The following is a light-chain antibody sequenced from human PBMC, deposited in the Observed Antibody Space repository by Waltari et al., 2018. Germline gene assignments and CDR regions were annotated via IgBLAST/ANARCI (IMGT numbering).Light chain of an antibody. J-gene: IGKJ5*01. CDR2: DAS. CDR3: QQYNRWPPIT. CDR1: QSVSSN. V-gene: IGKV3-15*01. Sequence: EIVMTQSPATLSVSPGETATLSCRASQSVSSNVAWYQKKPGQAPRLHIYDASTRATSIPARFRGSGSGTEFTLTISSLQSEDFAVYYCQQYNRWPPITFGQGTRLEIK.